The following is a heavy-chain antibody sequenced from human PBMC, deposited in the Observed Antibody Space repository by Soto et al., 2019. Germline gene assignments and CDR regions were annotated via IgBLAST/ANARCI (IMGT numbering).Heavy chain of an antibody. CDR1: GFTFSSYA. V-gene: IGHV3-23*01. CDR2: ISGSGGST. Sequence: EVQLLESGGGLVQPGGSLRLSCAASGFTFSSYAMSWVRQAPGKGLEWVSAISGSGGSTYYADSVKGRFTISRDNSKNTRYLQMNSLRAEDTAVYYCAKRDYYDRRGYYYGPAASRRFDYWGQGTLVTVSS. CDR3: AKRDYYDRRGYYYGPAASRRFDY. J-gene: IGHJ4*02. D-gene: IGHD3-22*01.